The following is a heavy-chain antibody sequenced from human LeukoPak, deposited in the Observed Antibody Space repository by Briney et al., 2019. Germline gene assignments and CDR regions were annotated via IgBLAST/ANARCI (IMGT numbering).Heavy chain of an antibody. J-gene: IGHJ3*02. CDR2: IYPGDSDI. CDR3: ARQPSDTFDI. CDR1: GYSFTSYW. V-gene: IGHV5-51*01. Sequence: KFGESLKISCKGSGYSFTSYWIGWVRQMPGKGREWMGIIYPGDSDIRYSPSFQGQVAISADKSISTAYLQWSSLKASDTAMYYCARQPSDTFDIWGQGTMVTVSS.